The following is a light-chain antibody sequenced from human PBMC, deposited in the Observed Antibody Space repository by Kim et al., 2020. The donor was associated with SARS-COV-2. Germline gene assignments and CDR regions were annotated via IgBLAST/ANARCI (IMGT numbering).Light chain of an antibody. V-gene: IGKV1-5*03. CDR1: QRVITW. J-gene: IGKJ2*01. CDR2: KAS. CDR3: QQYNGYSRT. Sequence: SASVGDRVTITSRASQRVITWLAWNQQKPGKAPKLLIYKASTLQSGVPSRFSGNGSGTEFTLAIDSLPPDDFATYYCQQYNGYSRTFGQGTKLEI.